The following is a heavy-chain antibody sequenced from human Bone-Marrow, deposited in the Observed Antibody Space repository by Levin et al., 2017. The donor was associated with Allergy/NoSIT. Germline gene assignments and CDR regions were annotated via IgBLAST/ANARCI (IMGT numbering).Heavy chain of an antibody. J-gene: IGHJ6*02. CDR1: RFNFSDDY. CDR2: ISHTGRIK. V-gene: IGHV3-11*01. D-gene: IGHD4-17*01. CDR3: ARNYDYGDSNYGMDV. Sequence: GGSLRLSCAASRFNFSDDYMSWIRQAPGKGLEWVSFISHTGRIKFYADSVKGRFIISRDNANNSLLLQMNSLRAEDTAVYYCARNYDYGDSNYGMDVWGQGTPVTVSS.